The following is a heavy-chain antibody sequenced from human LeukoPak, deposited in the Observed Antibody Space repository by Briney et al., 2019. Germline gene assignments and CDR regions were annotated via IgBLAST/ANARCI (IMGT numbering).Heavy chain of an antibody. CDR3: ATEGLRWSDYYYYGMDV. CDR1: GYTLTELS. D-gene: IGHD4-23*01. J-gene: IGHJ6*02. CDR2: FDPEDGET. Sequence: ASVKVSCKVSGYTLTELSMHWVRQAPGKGLGWMGGFDPEDGETIYAQKFQGRVTMTEDTSTDTAYMELSSLRSEDTAVYYCATEGLRWSDYYYYGMDVWGQGTTVTVSS. V-gene: IGHV1-24*01.